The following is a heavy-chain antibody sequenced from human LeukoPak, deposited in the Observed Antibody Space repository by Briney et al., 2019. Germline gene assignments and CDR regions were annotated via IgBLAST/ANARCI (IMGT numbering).Heavy chain of an antibody. V-gene: IGHV3-23*01. CDR2: ISGSGGST. CDR1: GFTFSSYA. Sequence: PGGSLRLSCAASGFTFSSYAMSWARQAPGKGLEWVSAISGSGGSTYYADSVKGRFTISRDNSKNTLYLQMNSLRAEDTAVYYCAKAAYDFWSGYYPFDYWGQGTLVTVSS. CDR3: AKAAYDFWSGYYPFDY. D-gene: IGHD3-3*01. J-gene: IGHJ4*02.